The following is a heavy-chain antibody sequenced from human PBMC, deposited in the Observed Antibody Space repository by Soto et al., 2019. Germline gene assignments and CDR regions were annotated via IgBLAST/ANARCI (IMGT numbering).Heavy chain of an antibody. CDR2: IKQDGSEK. V-gene: IGHV3-7*01. Sequence: GGSLRLSCAASGFTFSSYWMSWVRQAPGKGLEWVANIKQDGSEKYYVDSVKGRFTISRDNAKNSLYLQMNSLRAEDTAVYYCARVTMIVVVIAYYFDYWGQGTLVTVSS. CDR1: GFTFSSYW. J-gene: IGHJ4*02. D-gene: IGHD3-22*01. CDR3: ARVTMIVVVIAYYFDY.